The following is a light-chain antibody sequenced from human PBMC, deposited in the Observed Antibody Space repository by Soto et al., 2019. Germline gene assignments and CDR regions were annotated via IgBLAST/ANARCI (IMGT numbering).Light chain of an antibody. CDR3: QQCDSTPQT. Sequence: DIQMTQSPSSLSASVGDRVTITCRASQSINSHLNWYQQKPGKPPKLLIHTTSSLQSGVPSRFSGRGAGTDFTLTISSLQPEDFATYYCQQCDSTPQTFGGGTKVEI. CDR1: QSINSH. J-gene: IGKJ4*01. V-gene: IGKV1-39*01. CDR2: TTS.